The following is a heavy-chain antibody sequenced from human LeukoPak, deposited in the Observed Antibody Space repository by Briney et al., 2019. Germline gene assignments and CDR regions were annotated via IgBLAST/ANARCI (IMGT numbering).Heavy chain of an antibody. CDR3: AREKPLDFWSGYQSAYYYYGMDV. CDR1: GGTFSSYA. V-gene: IGHV1-69*13. Sequence: SVKVSCKASGGTFSSYAISWVRPAPGQGLEWMGGIIHIFGTANYAQKFQGRVTITADESTSTAYMELSSLGSEDTAVYYCAREKPLDFWSGYQSAYYYYGMDVWGQGTTVTVSS. J-gene: IGHJ6*02. D-gene: IGHD3-3*01. CDR2: IIHIFGTA.